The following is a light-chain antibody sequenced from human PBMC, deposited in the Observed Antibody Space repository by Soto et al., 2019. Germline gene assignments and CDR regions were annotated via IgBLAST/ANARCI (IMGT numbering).Light chain of an antibody. CDR2: EVN. CDR3: KSYTISSTLV. J-gene: IGLJ3*02. CDR1: SSDVGAYNY. V-gene: IGLV2-14*01. Sequence: QSALTQPASVSGSPAQSIIISCTGTSSDVGAYNYVSWYQQHPGKAPKLLIYEVNNRPSGVSNRFSGSKSGTTASLTISGLQAEDEADYYCKSYTISSTLVFGGGTKLTVL.